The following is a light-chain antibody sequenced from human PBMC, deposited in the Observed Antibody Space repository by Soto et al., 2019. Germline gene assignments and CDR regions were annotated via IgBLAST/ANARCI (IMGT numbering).Light chain of an antibody. CDR1: SSDVGGYNY. V-gene: IGLV2-14*01. J-gene: IGLJ1*01. CDR3: SSYTSFTTYV. Sequence: QSALTQPASVSGSPGQSITISCTGTSSDVGGYNYVSWYQQHPGKAPKLIIYDVSDRPSGVSNRFSGSKSGNTASLTISGLQAEDEADYYCSSYTSFTTYVFGSGTKLTVL. CDR2: DVS.